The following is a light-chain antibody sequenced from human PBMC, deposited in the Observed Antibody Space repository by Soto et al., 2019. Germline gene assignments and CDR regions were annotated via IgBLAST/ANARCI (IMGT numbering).Light chain of an antibody. V-gene: IGKV3-15*01. J-gene: IGKJ2*01. CDR3: QQYNNWPYT. CDR2: GAS. Sequence: EIVMTQSPATLSVSPGERAPLSCRASQSVSSNLAWYQQKPGQAPRLLIYGASTRATGIPARFSGSRSGTEFTLTISSLQSEDFAVYYCQQYNNWPYTFGQGTKLEIK. CDR1: QSVSSN.